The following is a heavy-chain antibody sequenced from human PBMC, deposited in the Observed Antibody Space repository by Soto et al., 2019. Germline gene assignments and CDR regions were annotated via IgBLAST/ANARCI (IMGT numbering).Heavy chain of an antibody. CDR3: ARDPGPAAHFDY. Sequence: SETLSLTCTVSGGSISSYYWSWIRQPPGKGLEWIGYIYYSGSTNYNPSLKSRVTISVDTSKNQFSLKLSSVTAADTAVYYCARDPGPAAHFDYWGQGTLVTVSS. J-gene: IGHJ4*02. CDR2: IYYSGST. V-gene: IGHV4-59*01. D-gene: IGHD2-2*01. CDR1: GGSISSYY.